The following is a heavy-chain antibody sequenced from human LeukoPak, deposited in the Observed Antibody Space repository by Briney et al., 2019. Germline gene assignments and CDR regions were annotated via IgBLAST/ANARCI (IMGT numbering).Heavy chain of an antibody. V-gene: IGHV3-23*01. Sequence: GGSLRLSCAASGFTFSNYAMSWVRQAPGKGLKWVATVNDNGAATYYADSVKGRFTISRDNSYNTVSLQMNGLRDEDTGVYYCAKGLKTGVGPYMGYHYYMDVWGKGPTVTVSS. CDR2: VNDNGAAT. CDR1: GFTFSNYA. J-gene: IGHJ6*03. D-gene: IGHD3-16*01. CDR3: AKGLKTGVGPYMGYHYYMDV.